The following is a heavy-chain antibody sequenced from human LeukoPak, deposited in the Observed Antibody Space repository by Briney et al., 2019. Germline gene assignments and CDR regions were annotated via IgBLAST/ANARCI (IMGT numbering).Heavy chain of an antibody. D-gene: IGHD2-2*01. V-gene: IGHV3-74*01. J-gene: IGHJ4*02. CDR3: VSFYETY. CDR1: GNYW. CDR2: INSDGSWT. Sequence: GGPLRLSCAASGNYWMHWVRQAPGKGLVWVSHINSDGSWTSYAVSVKGRFTISKDNAKNTVYLQMNNLRAEDTAVYYCVSFYETYWGRGTLVTVSS.